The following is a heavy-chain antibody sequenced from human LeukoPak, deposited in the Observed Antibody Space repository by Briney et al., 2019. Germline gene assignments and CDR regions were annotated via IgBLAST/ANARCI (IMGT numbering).Heavy chain of an antibody. CDR1: GGSISSGGYY. V-gene: IGHV4-30-2*01. CDR2: IYHSGST. CDR3: ARDLGGTLAFDI. Sequence: SETLSLTCTVSGGSISSGGYYWSWIRQPPGKGLEWIGYIYHSGSTYYNPSLKSRVTISVDTSKNQFSLKLSSVTAADTAVYYCARDLGGTLAFDIWGQGTMVTVSS. D-gene: IGHD1-1*01. J-gene: IGHJ3*02.